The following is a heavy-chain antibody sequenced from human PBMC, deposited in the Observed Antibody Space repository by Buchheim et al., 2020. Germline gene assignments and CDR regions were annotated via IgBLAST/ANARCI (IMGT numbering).Heavy chain of an antibody. CDR3: AKNSYQYGMDV. V-gene: IGHV3-30*18. D-gene: IGHD2-2*01. CDR1: GFTFSSYG. J-gene: IGHJ6*02. CDR2: ISYDGSNK. Sequence: QVQLVESGGGVVQPGRSLRLSCAASGFTFSSYGMHWVRQAPGKGLEWVAVISYDGSNKYYADSVKGRFTISRDNSKNTLYLQMNSLRAEDTAVYYCAKNSYQYGMDVWGQGTT.